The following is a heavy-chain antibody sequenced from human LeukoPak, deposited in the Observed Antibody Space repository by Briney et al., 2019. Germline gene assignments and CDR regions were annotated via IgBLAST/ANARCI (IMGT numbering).Heavy chain of an antibody. CDR3: ARAGILVAGTDWYFDL. CDR1: GFTFSTYS. V-gene: IGHV3-21*01. Sequence: GGSLRLSCAASGFTFSTYSMNWVRQAPGKGLEWVSSISSGGNYIYYADSMQGRFTISRDNAKNSLYLQMNSLRAEETAGYYCARAGILVAGTDWYFDLWGRGTLVTVSS. J-gene: IGHJ2*01. D-gene: IGHD6-19*01. CDR2: ISSGGNYI.